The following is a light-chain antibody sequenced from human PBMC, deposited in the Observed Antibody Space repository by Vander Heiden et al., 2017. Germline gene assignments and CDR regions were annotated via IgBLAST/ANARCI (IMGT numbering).Light chain of an antibody. CDR3: AAWDDGLNGLV. J-gene: IGLJ3*02. V-gene: IGLV1-44*01. CDR1: NSNIGRNT. Sequence: QSVLTQPPSTSGTPGQRVTISCSGRNSNIGRNTVYWYQQVPGTAPKLLVYITDEGPSGVPARFSGSKSGTSASLDISGLQSEDEADYYCAAWDDGLNGLVFGGGTKLTVL. CDR2: ITD.